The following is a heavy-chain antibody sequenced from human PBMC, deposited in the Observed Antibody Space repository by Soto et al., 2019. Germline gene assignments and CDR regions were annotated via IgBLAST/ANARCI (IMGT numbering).Heavy chain of an antibody. CDR2: INHSGST. D-gene: IGHD6-19*01. CDR1: GWCFSCYC. V-gene: IGHV4-34*01. CDR3: ARGRAVARSYYFDY. Sequence: SETLSRTCAAYGWCFSCYCWSWIRQPPGKGLECIVEINHSGSTNYNPSLKSRVNISVDTSKNQFSLKLSSVTAADTAVYYCARGRAVARSYYFDYWRQGPLVTVSS. J-gene: IGHJ4*02.